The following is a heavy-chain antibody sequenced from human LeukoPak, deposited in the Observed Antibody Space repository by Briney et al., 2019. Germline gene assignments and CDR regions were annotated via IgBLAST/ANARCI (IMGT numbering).Heavy chain of an antibody. CDR2: IYYSGST. D-gene: IGHD5-24*01. Sequence: PSETLSLTCTVSGGSISSYYWSWIRQPPGKGLEWIGYIYYSGSTNYNPSLKSRVTISVDTSKNQFSLKLSSVTAADTAVYYCARGKWLQLGYWGQGTLVTVSS. V-gene: IGHV4-59*01. J-gene: IGHJ4*02. CDR1: GGSISSYY. CDR3: ARGKWLQLGY.